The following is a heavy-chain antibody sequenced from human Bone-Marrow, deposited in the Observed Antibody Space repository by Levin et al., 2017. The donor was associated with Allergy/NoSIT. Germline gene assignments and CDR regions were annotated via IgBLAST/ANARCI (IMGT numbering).Heavy chain of an antibody. J-gene: IGHJ4*02. D-gene: IGHD4-23*01. Sequence: SETLSLTCTVSGGSVSSGSYYWSWIRQPPGKGLELIAYIYHSGSTKYNPSLKSRVTISLDTSRNQFSLRLTSLTAADTAVYYCARGSYFGGLSFDCWGKGTLVTVSS. CDR3: ARGSYFGGLSFDC. CDR1: GGSVSSGSYY. CDR2: IYHSGST. V-gene: IGHV4-61*01.